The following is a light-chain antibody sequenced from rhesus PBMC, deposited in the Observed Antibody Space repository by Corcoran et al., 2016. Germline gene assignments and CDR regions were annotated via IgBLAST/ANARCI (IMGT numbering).Light chain of an antibody. V-gene: IGKV1-25*02. CDR3: QHYYDNPLA. CDR2: AAA. Sequence: DIQMTQSPSALSASVGDRVTISCRASQNIYSNLAWYQQKPGKAPKLLIYAAASLQTGIPSRFSCSGSGTDFTLTISILQPEDSAAYYCQHYYDNPLAFGGGTKVELK. J-gene: IGKJ4*01. CDR1: QNIYSN.